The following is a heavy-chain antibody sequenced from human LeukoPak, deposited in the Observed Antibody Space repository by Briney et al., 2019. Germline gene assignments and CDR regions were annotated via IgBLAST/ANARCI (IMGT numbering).Heavy chain of an antibody. CDR3: ARHAYSSRNFDY. D-gene: IGHD6-13*01. J-gene: IGHJ4*02. V-gene: IGHV3-7*01. CDR1: GFTFSNYW. Sequence: GGSLRLSCAASGFTFSNYWMSWVRQAPGKGLEWVANIKQDGSEKYYVDSVKGRFTISRDNAKNSLYLQMNSLRAEDTAVYYCARHAYSSRNFDYWGQGTLVTVSS. CDR2: IKQDGSEK.